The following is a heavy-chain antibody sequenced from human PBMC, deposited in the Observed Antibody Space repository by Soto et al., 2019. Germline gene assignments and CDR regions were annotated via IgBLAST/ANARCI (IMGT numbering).Heavy chain of an antibody. Sequence: QVQLVQSGAEVRKPGSSVKVSCKASRDTFNDYAITWVRQAPGQGLEWMGGIIPVLGTTKYAQKFQGRVTMTADESTSTAYMELNSMTSEYRAVYYCAAGGSNGYIRWGQGTQVSVSS. CDR3: AAGGSNGYIR. J-gene: IGHJ4*02. CDR2: IIPVLGTT. D-gene: IGHD2-2*02. CDR1: RDTFNDYA. V-gene: IGHV1-69*01.